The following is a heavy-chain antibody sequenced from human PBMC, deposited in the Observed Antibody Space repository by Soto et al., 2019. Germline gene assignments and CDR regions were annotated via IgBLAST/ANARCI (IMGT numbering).Heavy chain of an antibody. CDR2: IYQSGST. Sequence: SETLSLTCAVSGGSISSGGYSWNWIRQPPGKGLEWIGYIYQSGSTYYNPSLKSRVTISVDRSKNQFSLKLSSVTAADTAVYYCARLSYDSSASDAFDIWGQGTMVTV. J-gene: IGHJ3*02. CDR1: GGSISSGGYS. CDR3: ARLSYDSSASDAFDI. D-gene: IGHD3-22*01. V-gene: IGHV4-30-2*01.